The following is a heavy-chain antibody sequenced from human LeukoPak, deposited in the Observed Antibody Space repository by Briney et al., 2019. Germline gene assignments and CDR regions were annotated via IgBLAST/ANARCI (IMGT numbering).Heavy chain of an antibody. D-gene: IGHD5-12*01. V-gene: IGHV4-59*08. CDR3: AKTNSGYDYRVGEVDY. J-gene: IGHJ4*02. CDR2: TYDGGSA. Sequence: PSETLSLTCSVSGGSISTRYWCWIRQPPGKGLEWIGNTYDGGSANYNPSLKGRVTISVDTSKNQFSLKLSSVTAADTAVYYCAKTNSGYDYRVGEVDYWGQGTLVTVSS. CDR1: GGSISTRY.